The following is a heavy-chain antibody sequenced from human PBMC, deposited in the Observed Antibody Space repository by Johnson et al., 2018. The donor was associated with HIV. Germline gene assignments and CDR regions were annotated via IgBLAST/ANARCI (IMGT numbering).Heavy chain of an antibody. CDR3: ARVPFPRPTSPNYINDAFDI. CDR2: IGTAGDT. J-gene: IGHJ3*02. CDR1: GFTFSSYD. V-gene: IGHV3-13*01. Sequence: VQLVESGGGVVQPGRSLRLSCAASGFTFSSYDMHWVRQATGKGLEWVSAIGTAGDTYYPGSVKGRFTISRENAKNTLYLQMNSLRLEDTALYYCARVPFPRPTSPNYINDAFDIWGQGTLVAVSS. D-gene: IGHD4-11*01.